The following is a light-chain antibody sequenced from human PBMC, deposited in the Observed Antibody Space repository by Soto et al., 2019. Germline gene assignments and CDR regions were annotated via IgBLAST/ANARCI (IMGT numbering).Light chain of an antibody. V-gene: IGLV2-11*01. CDR3: CSYAGSYTHYV. Sequence: QSALTQPRSVSGSAGQSITISCTGPSSDVGGYNYVSWYRQYPGKAPKLMIYDVSKRPSGVPDRFSGSKSGNTASLTISGLQAEDEAYYYCCSYAGSYTHYVFGTGTKLTV. J-gene: IGLJ1*01. CDR1: SSDVGGYNY. CDR2: DVS.